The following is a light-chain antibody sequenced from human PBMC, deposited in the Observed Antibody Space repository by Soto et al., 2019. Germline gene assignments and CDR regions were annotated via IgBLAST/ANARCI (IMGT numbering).Light chain of an antibody. CDR3: QQHNQWPIT. Sequence: EIVMTQSPATLSVSPGERATLSCRASQSVNSNYLAWYQQKPGQAPRLLIYGISKRATDIPDRFSGSGSGTEFTLTISSLQSEDSAVYYCQQHNQWPITFGQGTRL. CDR1: QSVNSN. CDR2: GIS. V-gene: IGKV3D-15*01. J-gene: IGKJ5*01.